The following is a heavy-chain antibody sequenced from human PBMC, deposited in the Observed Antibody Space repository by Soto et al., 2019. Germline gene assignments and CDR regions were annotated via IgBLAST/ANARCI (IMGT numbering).Heavy chain of an antibody. CDR2: ISSSGSIL. CDR3: ARSPFLECN. J-gene: IGHJ4*02. CDR1: GFTFSSYE. Sequence: GSLRLSCAASGFTFSSYEMNWVRQAPGKGLEWVSYISSSGSILYYADSVKGRFTISRDNAKNSLFLQMNSLRVEDTAVYYCARSPFLECNWAQGTLVTVSS. D-gene: IGHD3-3*02. V-gene: IGHV3-48*03.